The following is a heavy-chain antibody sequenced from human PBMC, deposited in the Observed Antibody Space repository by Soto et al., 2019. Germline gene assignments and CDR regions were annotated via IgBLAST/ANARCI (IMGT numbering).Heavy chain of an antibody. V-gene: IGHV3-30-3*01. CDR1: GFTFSSYA. Sequence: QVQLVESGGGVVQPGRSLRLSCAASGFTFSSYAMHWVRQAPSNGLEWVAVISYDGSNKYYAYSVKGRFTISRDNSKNTLYLQMNSLRAEDTAVHYYAREGQYYYGPAGHFDYWGQGTLVTVSS. J-gene: IGHJ4*02. CDR2: ISYDGSNK. CDR3: AREGQYYYGPAGHFDY. D-gene: IGHD3-10*01.